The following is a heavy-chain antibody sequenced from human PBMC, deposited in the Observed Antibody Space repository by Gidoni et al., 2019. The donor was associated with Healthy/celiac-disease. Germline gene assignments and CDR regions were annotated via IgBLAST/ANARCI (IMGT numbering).Heavy chain of an antibody. J-gene: IGHJ6*02. Sequence: EVPLVESGGGLVKPGGSLRLSCAAPGFRFSKAWLSWVRQAPGKGLEWGGRIKSKTECGTTDDAAPVKGRFTISRDDSKNTRYLQMNSLKTEDTAVYYCTTVVGWYEDYYYGMDVWGQGTTVTVSS. CDR2: IKSKTECGTT. CDR1: GFRFSKAW. D-gene: IGHD6-19*01. V-gene: IGHV3-15*01. CDR3: TTVVGWYEDYYYGMDV.